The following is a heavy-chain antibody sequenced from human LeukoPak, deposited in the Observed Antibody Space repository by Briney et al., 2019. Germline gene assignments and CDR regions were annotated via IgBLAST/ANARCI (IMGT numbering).Heavy chain of an antibody. CDR3: ARDWGNWDFDY. Sequence: PSETLSLTCAVYGGSFSDYYWSWIRQPPGKGLEWIGEINHSGSTNYNPSLKSRVTVSVDSSKNQFSLKLSSVTAADTAVYYCARDWGNWDFDYWGQGTLVIVSS. CDR2: INHSGST. V-gene: IGHV4-34*01. J-gene: IGHJ4*02. CDR1: GGSFSDYY. D-gene: IGHD1-1*01.